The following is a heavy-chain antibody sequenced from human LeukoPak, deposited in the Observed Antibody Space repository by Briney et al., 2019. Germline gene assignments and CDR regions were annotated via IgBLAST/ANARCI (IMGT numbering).Heavy chain of an antibody. CDR1: GYSFTSYW. CDR2: IYPGDSDT. V-gene: IGHV5-51*01. Sequence: GESLKISCKGSGYSFTSYWIGWVRQMPGKGLEWMGIIYPGDSDTRYSPSFQGQVTISADKSISTAYLQWGSLKASDTAMYYCARQQYDYVWGSYRFNWFDPWGQGTLVTVSS. CDR3: ARQQYDYVWGSYRFNWFDP. D-gene: IGHD3-16*02. J-gene: IGHJ5*02.